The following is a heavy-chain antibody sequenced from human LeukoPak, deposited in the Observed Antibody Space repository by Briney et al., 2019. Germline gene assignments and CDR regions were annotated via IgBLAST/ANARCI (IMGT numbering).Heavy chain of an antibody. CDR3: ARAPANTYDSRLTEDY. Sequence: GASVKVSFKASGYTFTGYYIHWVRQAPGQGLDWMGIINPSDGTTSYAQKFRGRVTLTRDTSTSTVYMELSSLRSEDTAVYYCARAPANTYDSRLTEDYWGQGTLVTVSS. CDR2: INPSDGTT. V-gene: IGHV1-46*01. J-gene: IGHJ4*02. D-gene: IGHD3-22*01. CDR1: GYTFTGYY.